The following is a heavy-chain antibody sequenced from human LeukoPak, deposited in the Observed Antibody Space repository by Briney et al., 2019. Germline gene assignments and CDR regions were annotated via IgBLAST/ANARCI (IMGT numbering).Heavy chain of an antibody. CDR2: ISSSSSYI. CDR3: ARDHYSNYNWFDP. V-gene: IGHV3-21*01. J-gene: IGHJ5*02. CDR1: GFTLSSYS. D-gene: IGHD4-11*01. Sequence: GGSLRLSCAASGFTLSSYSMNWVRQAPGKGLEWVSSISSSSSYIYYADSVKGRFTISRDNAKNSLYLQMNSLRAEDTAVYYCARDHYSNYNWFDPWGQGTLVTVSS.